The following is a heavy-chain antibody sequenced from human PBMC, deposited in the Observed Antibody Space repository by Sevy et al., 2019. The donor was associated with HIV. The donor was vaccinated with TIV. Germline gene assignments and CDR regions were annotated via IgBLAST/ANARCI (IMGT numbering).Heavy chain of an antibody. J-gene: IGHJ4*02. V-gene: IGHV3-23*01. D-gene: IGHD2-8*01. CDR1: GFTFNKYS. CDR3: SREGCTKPLDY. CDR2: LYFGCGEI. Sequence: GGSLRLSCAASGFTFNKYSMSWVRQPPGKGLEWVATLYFGCGEINYADSVKGRFTISRDNSMNSFYLPMNNLRAEDTALYYCSREGCTKPLDYWGQGTLVTVSS.